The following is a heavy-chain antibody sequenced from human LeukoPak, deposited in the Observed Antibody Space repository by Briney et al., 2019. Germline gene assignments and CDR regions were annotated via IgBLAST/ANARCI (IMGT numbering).Heavy chain of an antibody. Sequence: PSETLSLTCAVPGYSISSGYYWGWIRQPPGKGLEWIGSIYHSGSTYYNPSLKSRVTISVDTSKNQFSLKLSSVTAADTAVYYCARTRREYQLLSFDYWGQGTLVTVSS. CDR1: GYSISSGYY. V-gene: IGHV4-38-2*01. CDR2: IYHSGST. J-gene: IGHJ4*02. CDR3: ARTRREYQLLSFDY. D-gene: IGHD2-2*01.